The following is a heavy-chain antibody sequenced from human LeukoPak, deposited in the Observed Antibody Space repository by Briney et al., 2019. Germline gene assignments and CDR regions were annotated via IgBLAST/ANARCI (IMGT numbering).Heavy chain of an antibody. CDR3: ARAEQLVLFDY. CDR2: IYYSGST. Sequence: PSETLSLTCTVSGGSISSGGYYWSWIRQHPGKGPEWIGYIYYSGSTYYNPSLKSRVTISVDTSKNQFSLKLSSVTAADTAVYYCARAEQLVLFDYWGQGTLVTVSS. D-gene: IGHD6-13*01. CDR1: GGSISSGGYY. V-gene: IGHV4-31*03. J-gene: IGHJ4*02.